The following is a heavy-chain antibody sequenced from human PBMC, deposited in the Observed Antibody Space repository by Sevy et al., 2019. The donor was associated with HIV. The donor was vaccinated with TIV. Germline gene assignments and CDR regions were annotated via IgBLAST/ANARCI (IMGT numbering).Heavy chain of an antibody. CDR3: ARAGTSGRDGYNCVGY. CDR2: ISSSCSYI. Sequence: GGSLRLSCAASGFTFSSYSMNWVRQAPGKGLEWVSSISSSCSYIYCADSVKGRFTISRDNAKNSLYLQMNSLRAEDTAGYYGARAGTSGRDGYNCVGYWGQGTLVTVSS. D-gene: IGHD5-12*01. J-gene: IGHJ4*02. V-gene: IGHV3-21*01. CDR1: GFTFSSYS.